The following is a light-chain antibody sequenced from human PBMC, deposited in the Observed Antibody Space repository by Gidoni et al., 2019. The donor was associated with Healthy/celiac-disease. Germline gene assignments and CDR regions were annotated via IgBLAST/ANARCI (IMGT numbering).Light chain of an antibody. CDR3: AAWDDSLNAVV. J-gene: IGLJ2*01. Sequence: QSVLTQPPSASGPPGQRVTISCSGSSSNIGSNTVNWYQQLPGRAPKLLIYSNNQRPSGVPDRFSGSKSGTSASLAISGLQSEDEADYYCAAWDDSLNAVVFGGGTKLTVL. V-gene: IGLV1-44*01. CDR2: SNN. CDR1: SSNIGSNT.